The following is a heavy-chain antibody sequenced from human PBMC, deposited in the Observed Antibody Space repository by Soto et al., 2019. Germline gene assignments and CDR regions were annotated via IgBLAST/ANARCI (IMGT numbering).Heavy chain of an antibody. CDR3: VKDLRRTGRSGSGDA. J-gene: IGHJ5*02. CDR2: MSYDESNE. D-gene: IGHD3-10*01. Sequence: QVHLMESGGGVVQPGRSLRLSCAASGFTFSSFAMHWVRQAPGKGLEWVALMSYDESNEFYADSLKGRFVISRDNSKDTLYLQMNSLRADDTAVYYSVKDLRRTGRSGSGDAWGQGTLVTVSS. CDR1: GFTFSSFA. V-gene: IGHV3-30*18.